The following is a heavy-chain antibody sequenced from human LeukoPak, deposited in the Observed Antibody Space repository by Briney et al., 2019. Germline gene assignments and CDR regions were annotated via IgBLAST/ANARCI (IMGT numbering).Heavy chain of an antibody. J-gene: IGHJ4*02. CDR1: GYTFTGYY. Sequence: GASVKVSCKASGYTFTGYYMHWVRQAPGQGLEWMGWINPNSGGTNYAQKFQGRVTMTRDTSISTAYMELSRLRSDDTAVYYCARIQYSGSYWGSLDYWGQGTLVTVSS. V-gene: IGHV1-2*02. D-gene: IGHD1-26*01. CDR3: ARIQYSGSYWGSLDY. CDR2: INPNSGGT.